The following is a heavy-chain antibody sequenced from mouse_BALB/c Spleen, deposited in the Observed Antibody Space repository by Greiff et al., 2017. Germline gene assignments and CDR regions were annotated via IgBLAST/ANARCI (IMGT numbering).Heavy chain of an antibody. D-gene: IGHD1-1*02. Sequence: VQLQQSGAELVRPGTSVKVSCKASGYAFTNYLIEWVKQRPGQGLEWIGVINPGSGGTNYNEKFKGKATLTADKSSSTAYMQLSSLTSDDSAVYFCAREGVYGPYAMDYWGQGTSVTVSS. J-gene: IGHJ4*01. CDR2: INPGSGGT. V-gene: IGHV1-54*01. CDR1: GYAFTNYL. CDR3: AREGVYGPYAMDY.